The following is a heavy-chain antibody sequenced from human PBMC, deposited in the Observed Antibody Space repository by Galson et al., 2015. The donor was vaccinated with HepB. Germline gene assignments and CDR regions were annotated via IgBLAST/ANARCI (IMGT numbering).Heavy chain of an antibody. CDR3: ARERGSCWYGGRNWYFDL. D-gene: IGHD6-13*01. Sequence: QSGAEMKKHGESLRISCKGSGYSFTSYWISWVRQMPGKGLEWMGRIDPSDSYTNYSPSFQGHVTISADKSISTAYLQWSSLKASDTAMYYCARERGSCWYGGRNWYFDLWGRGTLVTVSS. J-gene: IGHJ2*01. V-gene: IGHV5-10-1*01. CDR1: GYSFTSYW. CDR2: IDPSDSYT.